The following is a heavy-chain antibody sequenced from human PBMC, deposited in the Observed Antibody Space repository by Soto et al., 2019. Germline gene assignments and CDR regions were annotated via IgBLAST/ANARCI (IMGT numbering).Heavy chain of an antibody. CDR2: IKSKTDGGTT. CDR3: THDSAFMITFGTYYYGMDV. Sequence: KPGGSLRLSCAASGFTFSNAWMSWVRQAPGKGLEWVGRIKSKTDGGTTDYAAPVKGRFTISRDDSKNTLYLQMNSLKTEDTAVYYCTHDSAFMITFGTYYYGMDVWGQGTTVTVSS. V-gene: IGHV3-15*01. CDR1: GFTFSNAW. J-gene: IGHJ6*02. D-gene: IGHD3-16*01.